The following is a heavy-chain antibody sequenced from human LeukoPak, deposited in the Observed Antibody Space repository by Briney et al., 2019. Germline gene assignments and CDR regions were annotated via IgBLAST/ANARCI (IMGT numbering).Heavy chain of an antibody. D-gene: IGHD2-15*01. CDR1: GGSISSGGYY. V-gene: IGHV4-31*03. Sequence: SETLSLTCTVSGGSISSGGYYWSWIRQHPGKGLEWIGDVYYSGSTYYNPSLKSRVSISVDTSKNQFSLKLSSVTAADTAVYYCARGPAGVAGNNFWSDPWGQGTLVTVSS. CDR3: ARGPAGVAGNNFWSDP. J-gene: IGHJ5*02. CDR2: VYYSGST.